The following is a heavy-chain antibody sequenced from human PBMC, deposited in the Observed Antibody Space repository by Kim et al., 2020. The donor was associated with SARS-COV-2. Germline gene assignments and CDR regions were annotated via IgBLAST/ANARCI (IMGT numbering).Heavy chain of an antibody. Sequence: ADAEKGRFTISRDSSNNTLYLQVNSVRVEDTAVYFCARDACSGGSCYHDYWGQGTLVTVSS. J-gene: IGHJ4*02. CDR3: ARDACSGGSCYHDY. V-gene: IGHV3-23*01. D-gene: IGHD2-15*01.